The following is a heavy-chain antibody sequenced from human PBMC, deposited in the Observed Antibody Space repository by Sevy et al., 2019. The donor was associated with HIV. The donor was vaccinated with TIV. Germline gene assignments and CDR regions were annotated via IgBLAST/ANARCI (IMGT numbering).Heavy chain of an antibody. CDR2: ISYDGSNK. CDR3: AREGGPDIVVVPAHYGMDV. CDR1: GFTFSSYA. J-gene: IGHJ6*02. V-gene: IGHV3-30*04. Sequence: GGSLRLSCAASGFTFSSYAMHWVRQAPGKGLEWVAVISYDGSNKYYADSVKGRFTISIDNSKNTLYLQMNSLRAEDTAVYYCAREGGPDIVVVPAHYGMDVWGQGTTVTVSS. D-gene: IGHD2-2*01.